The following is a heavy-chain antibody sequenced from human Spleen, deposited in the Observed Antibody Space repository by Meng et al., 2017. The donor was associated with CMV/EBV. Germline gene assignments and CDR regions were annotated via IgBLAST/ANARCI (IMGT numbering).Heavy chain of an antibody. CDR1: GYTLTELS. J-gene: IGHJ5*02. D-gene: IGHD6-13*01. CDR2: FDPEDGET. V-gene: IGHV1-24*01. Sequence: QVQRVQAGAEVKKPGASVKVSCKVSGYTLTELSMHWVRQAPGKGLEWMGGFDPEDGETIYAQKFQGRVTMTEDTSTDTAYMELSSLRSEDTAVYYCATVHLYSRGVHPWGQGTLVTVSS. CDR3: ATVHLYSRGVHP.